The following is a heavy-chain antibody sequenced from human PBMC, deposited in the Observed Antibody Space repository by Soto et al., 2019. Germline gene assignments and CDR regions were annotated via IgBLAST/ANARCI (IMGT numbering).Heavy chain of an antibody. CDR3: TTLPVLRFLEWLKYRPVDGMDV. V-gene: IGHV3-15*07. D-gene: IGHD3-3*01. J-gene: IGHJ6*02. Sequence: GGSLRLSCAASGFTFSNAWMNWVRQAPGKGLEWVGRIKSKTDGGTTDYAAPVKGRFTISRGDSKNTLYLQMNSLKTEDTAVYYCTTLPVLRFLEWLKYRPVDGMDVWGQGTTVNVS. CDR1: GFTFSNAW. CDR2: IKSKTDGGTT.